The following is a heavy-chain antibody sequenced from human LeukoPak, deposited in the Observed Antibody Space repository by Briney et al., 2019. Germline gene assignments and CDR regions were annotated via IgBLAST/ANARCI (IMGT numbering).Heavy chain of an antibody. CDR2: IRSKANNYAT. CDR1: GFTFSSYA. D-gene: IGHD2-15*01. J-gene: IGHJ4*02. Sequence: QSGGSLRLSCAASGFTFSSYAMSWVRQASGKGLEWVGRIRSKANNYATTCAASLKGRFTISRDDSKNTAYLQMDSLKTEDTAVYFCIRREGIVGPSEFDSWGQGTLVTVSS. CDR3: IRREGIVGPSEFDS. V-gene: IGHV3-73*01.